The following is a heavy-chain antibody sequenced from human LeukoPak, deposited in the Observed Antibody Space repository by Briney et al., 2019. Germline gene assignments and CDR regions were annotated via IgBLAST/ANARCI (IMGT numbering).Heavy chain of an antibody. CDR2: IRNKPNGETT. Sequence: GGSLRLSCTAPGFTFRDYAMSWVRRAPGKGLEWIGFIRNKPNGETTEYAASVKGRFTISRDDSKSIAHLQMNSLKSEDTAVYYCSRFYSSGWASGAFDIWGQGTMVTVSS. V-gene: IGHV3-49*04. CDR3: SRFYSSGWASGAFDI. J-gene: IGHJ3*02. CDR1: GFTFRDYA. D-gene: IGHD3-22*01.